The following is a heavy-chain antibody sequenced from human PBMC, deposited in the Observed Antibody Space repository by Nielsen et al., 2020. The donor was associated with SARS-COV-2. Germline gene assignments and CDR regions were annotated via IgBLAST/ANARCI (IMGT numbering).Heavy chain of an antibody. J-gene: IGHJ4*02. Sequence: SETLSLTCAVYGGSFSGYYWSWIRQPPGKGLEWIGEINHSGSTNYNPSLKSRVTISVDTSKNQFSLKLSSVTAADTAVYYCARVLGGNYGSGFDYWGQGTLVTVSS. D-gene: IGHD3-10*01. CDR1: GGSFSGYY. CDR3: ARVLGGNYGSGFDY. CDR2: INHSGST. V-gene: IGHV4-34*01.